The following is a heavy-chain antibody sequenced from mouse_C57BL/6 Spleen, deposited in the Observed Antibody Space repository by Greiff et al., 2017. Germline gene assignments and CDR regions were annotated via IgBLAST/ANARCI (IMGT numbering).Heavy chain of an antibody. V-gene: IGHV1-5*01. D-gene: IGHD1-3*01. CDR2: IYPGNSDT. J-gene: IGHJ1*03. CDR3: TSFEADSRGVVMREEWYFDV. CDR1: GYTFTSYW. Sequence: VQLKQSGTVLARPGASVKMSCKTSGYTFTSYWMHWVKQRPGQGLEWIGAIYPGNSDTSYNQKFKGKAKLTAVTSASTAYMELSSLTNEDSAVYYCTSFEADSRGVVMREEWYFDVWGTGTTVTVSS.